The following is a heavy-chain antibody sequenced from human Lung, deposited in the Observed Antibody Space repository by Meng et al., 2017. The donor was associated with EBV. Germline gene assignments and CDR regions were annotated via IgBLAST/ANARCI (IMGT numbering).Heavy chain of an antibody. CDR2: MDYRGST. CDR1: GDSISSGEYF. V-gene: IGHV4-30-4*01. CDR3: ARGELLWDY. D-gene: IGHD2-2*01. Sequence: VQLQEPGPGLVKPSQTLSLTCTGSGDSISSGEYFWSWIRQPPGKGLEWIGYMDYRGSTFYNPSLKSRVTISVDTSKNQFSLKLSSVTAADTAVYFCARGELLWDYWGQGTLVTVSS. J-gene: IGHJ4*02.